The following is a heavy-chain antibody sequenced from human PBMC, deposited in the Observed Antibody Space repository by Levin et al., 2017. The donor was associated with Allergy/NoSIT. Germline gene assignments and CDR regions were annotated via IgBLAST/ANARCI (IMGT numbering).Heavy chain of an antibody. CDR1: GFTFGDYA. CDR3: ARRYFAGLDAFDI. D-gene: IGHD3-9*01. V-gene: IGHV3-49*03. Sequence: GESLKISCTASGFTFGDYAMSWFRQAPGKGLEWVGFIRNKAYGGTTEYAASERGRFTISRDDSKSIAYLEVNSLKTEDTALYYCARRYFAGLDAFDIWGQGTMVTVSS. CDR2: IRNKAYGGTT. J-gene: IGHJ3*02.